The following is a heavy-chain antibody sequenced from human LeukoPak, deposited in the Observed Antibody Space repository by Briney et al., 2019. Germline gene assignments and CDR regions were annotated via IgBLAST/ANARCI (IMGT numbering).Heavy chain of an antibody. J-gene: IGHJ4*02. CDR2: IYYSGTT. D-gene: IGHD1-26*01. Sequence: SETLSLTCTVSGGSISIYYWSWIRQPAGKGRGWIGFIYYSGTTHNNPTLNSRGTMSVATSTNQFSLRLSTLTAADTAIYSCTRHSGASPHHCDYWGQGALVTVS. CDR3: TRHSGASPHHCDY. CDR1: GGSISIYY. V-gene: IGHV4-59*08.